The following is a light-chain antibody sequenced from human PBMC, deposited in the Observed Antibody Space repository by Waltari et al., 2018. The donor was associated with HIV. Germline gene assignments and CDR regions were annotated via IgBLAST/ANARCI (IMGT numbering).Light chain of an antibody. CDR1: QDIRNF. Sequence: DIQMTQSPSSLSASIGDRVTITCRASQDIRNFLNWYQQKAGKAPELLIHDASNLETGVPSRFSGSGSGTHFTLTISSLQPEDIATYFCQHYDGLPITFGPGTKLEVK. CDR3: QHYDGLPIT. J-gene: IGKJ3*01. V-gene: IGKV1-33*01. CDR2: DAS.